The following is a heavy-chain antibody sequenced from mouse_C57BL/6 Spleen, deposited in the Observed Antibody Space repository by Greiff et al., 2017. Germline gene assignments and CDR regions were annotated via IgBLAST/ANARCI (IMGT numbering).Heavy chain of an antibody. J-gene: IGHJ3*01. CDR2: IYPRSGNT. D-gene: IGHD4-1*01. Sequence: QVQLQQSGAELARPGASVKLSYTFTSYGISWVKQRTGQGLEWLGEIYPRSGNTYYNEKFKRKATLTADKTSGTAYMELRSLTCEESAVYFCARAQTGTGFAYWGQGTLVTVSA. V-gene: IGHV1-81*01. CDR1: TFTSYG. CDR3: ARAQTGTGFAY.